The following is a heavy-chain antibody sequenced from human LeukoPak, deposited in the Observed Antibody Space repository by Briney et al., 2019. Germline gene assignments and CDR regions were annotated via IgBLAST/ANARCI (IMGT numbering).Heavy chain of an antibody. Sequence: GGSLRLSCAASGFTFSSYAMSWVRQAPGKGLEWVSVISGSGGNTYYADSVKGRFTISRDNSKNTLYLQLNSLRAEDTAVYYCARDRGYSSSSEGGDYWGQGTLVTVSS. CDR1: GFTFSSYA. J-gene: IGHJ4*02. CDR3: ARDRGYSSSSEGGDY. CDR2: ISGSGGNT. V-gene: IGHV3-23*01. D-gene: IGHD6-6*01.